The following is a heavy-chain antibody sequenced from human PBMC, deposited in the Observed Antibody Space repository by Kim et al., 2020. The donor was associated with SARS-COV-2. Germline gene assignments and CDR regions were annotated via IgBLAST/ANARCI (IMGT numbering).Heavy chain of an antibody. V-gene: IGHV3-11*04. J-gene: IGHJ6*02. Sequence: SVKGRFTISRDNAKNSLYLQMNSLRAEDTAVYYCARVPAAASGYYYGMDVWGQGTTVTVSS. CDR3: ARVPAAASGYYYGMDV. D-gene: IGHD2-2*01.